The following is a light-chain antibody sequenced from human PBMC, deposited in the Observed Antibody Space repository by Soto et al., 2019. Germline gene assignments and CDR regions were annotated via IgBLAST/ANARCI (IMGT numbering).Light chain of an antibody. CDR3: QQRSNWPRT. CDR2: DAS. J-gene: IGKJ2*01. Sequence: EIVLTQSPATLSLSPGERATLSCRASQSVSSYLAWYQPKPGQAPRLLIYDASNRATGIPARFSGSGSGTDFTLTMSSLEPEDFGVYYCQQRSNWPRTFGQGTKLEIK. V-gene: IGKV3-11*01. CDR1: QSVSSY.